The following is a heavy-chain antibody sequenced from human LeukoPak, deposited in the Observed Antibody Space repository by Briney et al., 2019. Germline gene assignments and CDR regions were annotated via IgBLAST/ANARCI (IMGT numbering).Heavy chain of an antibody. V-gene: IGHV4-39*07. CDR2: IYYVGTT. J-gene: IGHJ4*02. CDR3: ARDTAMGI. Sequence: SETLSLTCTVSGGSISSINYYWGWIRQAPGRGLECIGNIYYVGTTYYNPSLRSRVTISVDTSKNQFSLKLSSVTAADTAVYYCARDTAMGIWGQGTLVTVSS. CDR1: GGSISSINYY. D-gene: IGHD5-18*01.